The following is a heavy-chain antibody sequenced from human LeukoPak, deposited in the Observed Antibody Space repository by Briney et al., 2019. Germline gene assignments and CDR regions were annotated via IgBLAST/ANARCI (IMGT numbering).Heavy chain of an antibody. CDR2: IIPILGIA. V-gene: IGHV1-69*02. CDR1: GGTFSSYT. Sequence: GASVKVSCKASGGTFSSYTISWVRQAPGQGLEWMGRIIPILGIANYAQKFQGRVTITADKSTSTAYMELSSLRSEDTAVYYCASYYDSRGYLLYWGQGTLATVSS. J-gene: IGHJ4*02. CDR3: ASYYDSRGYLLY. D-gene: IGHD3-22*01.